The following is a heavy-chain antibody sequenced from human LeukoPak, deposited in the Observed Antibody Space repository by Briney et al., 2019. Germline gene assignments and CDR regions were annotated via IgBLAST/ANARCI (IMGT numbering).Heavy chain of an antibody. J-gene: IGHJ5*02. CDR3: ARDLGVSYGSGSVGDWFDP. CDR1: GYTFTSYG. Sequence: ASVKVSCKASGYTFTSYGISWVRQAPGQGLEWMGWISAYNGNTNYPQKLQGRVTMTPDTSTSTAYMELRSLRSDDTAMYYCARDLGVSYGSGSVGDWFDPWGQGTLVTVSS. CDR2: ISAYNGNT. V-gene: IGHV1-18*01. D-gene: IGHD3-10*01.